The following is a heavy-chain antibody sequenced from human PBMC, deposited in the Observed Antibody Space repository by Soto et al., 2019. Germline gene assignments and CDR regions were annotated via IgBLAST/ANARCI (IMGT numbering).Heavy chain of an antibody. J-gene: IGHJ3*02. V-gene: IGHV3-30-3*01. D-gene: IGHD3-22*01. Sequence: GGSLRLSCAASGFTFSSYAMHWVRQAPGKGLEWVAVISYDGSNKYYADSVKGRFTISRDNSKNTLYLQMNSLRAEDTAVYYCARDSLYDSSGRFHDAFDIWGQGTMVTVSS. CDR3: ARDSLYDSSGRFHDAFDI. CDR2: ISYDGSNK. CDR1: GFTFSSYA.